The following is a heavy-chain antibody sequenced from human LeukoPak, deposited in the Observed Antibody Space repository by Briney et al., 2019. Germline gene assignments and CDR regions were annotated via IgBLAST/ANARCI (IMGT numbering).Heavy chain of an antibody. CDR1: GFSFSSYA. CDR2: ISVRGADI. D-gene: IGHD6-19*01. V-gene: IGHV3-23*01. Sequence: GGSLRLSCAASGFSFSSYAMSWVRQAPGKGLEWVSSISVRGADIYYADSVKGRFTTSRDKSKNTLYLQMTSLRAEDTAVYYCAKVDSSGWYPDDAFDVWGQGTTVTVS. CDR3: AKVDSSGWYPDDAFDV. J-gene: IGHJ3*01.